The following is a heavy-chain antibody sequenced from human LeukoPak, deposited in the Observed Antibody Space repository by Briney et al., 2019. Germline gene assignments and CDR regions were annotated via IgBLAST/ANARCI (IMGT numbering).Heavy chain of an antibody. D-gene: IGHD6-13*01. V-gene: IGHV4-34*01. CDR2: INHSGST. J-gene: IGHJ6*03. Sequence: SETLSLTCAVYGGSFSGYYWSWIRQPPGKGLEWIGEINHSGSTNYNPSLKSRVTISVDTSKNQFSLQLNSVTPEDTAVYYCARGIAAASFSYYYYMDVWGKGTTVTVSS. CDR1: GGSFSGYY. CDR3: ARGIAAASFSYYYYMDV.